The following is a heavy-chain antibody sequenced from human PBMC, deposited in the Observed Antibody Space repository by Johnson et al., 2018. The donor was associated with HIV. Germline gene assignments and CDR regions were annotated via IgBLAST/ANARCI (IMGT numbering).Heavy chain of an antibody. V-gene: IGHV3-30*14. CDR1: GFTFSGYA. CDR3: AREGGGHDYGDRDAFDI. D-gene: IGHD4-17*01. J-gene: IGHJ3*02. Sequence: VQLVESGGGVVQPGRSLRLSCAASGFTFSGYAMHWVRQAPGMGLGWVALISYDGSNKYYADSVKGRFTISRDNSKNTLYLQMGSLRAEDMAVYYCAREGGGHDYGDRDAFDIWGQGTMVTVSS. CDR2: ISYDGSNK.